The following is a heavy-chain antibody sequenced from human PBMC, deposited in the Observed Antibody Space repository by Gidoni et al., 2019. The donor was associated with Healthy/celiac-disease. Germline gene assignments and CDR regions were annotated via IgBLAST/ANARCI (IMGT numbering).Heavy chain of an antibody. V-gene: IGHV3-23*01. J-gene: IGHJ6*02. CDR2: ISGSGGST. CDR1: GFTFSSSA. CDR3: AKDRVDSSLSYYYYGMDV. Sequence: EVQLLGSGGGLVQPGGSLRLSCAASGFTFSSSAMSWVRQAPGKGLEWVSAISGSGGSTYYADSVKGRFTISRDNSKNTLYLQMNSLRAEDTAVYYCAKDRVDSSLSYYYYGMDVWGQGTTVTVSS. D-gene: IGHD5-18*01.